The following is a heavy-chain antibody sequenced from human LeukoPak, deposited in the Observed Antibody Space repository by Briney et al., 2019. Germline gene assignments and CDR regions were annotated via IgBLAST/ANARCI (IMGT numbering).Heavy chain of an antibody. D-gene: IGHD3-3*01. CDR3: ARGPYDFWSGYYTY. J-gene: IGHJ4*02. Sequence: SETLSLTCAVYGGSFSGYYWSWIRQPPGKGLEWIGEINHSGSTNYNPSLKSRVTISVDTSKNQFSLKLSSVTAADTAVYYCARGPYDFWSGYYTYWGQGTLVTVSS. CDR1: GGSFSGYY. CDR2: INHSGST. V-gene: IGHV4-34*01.